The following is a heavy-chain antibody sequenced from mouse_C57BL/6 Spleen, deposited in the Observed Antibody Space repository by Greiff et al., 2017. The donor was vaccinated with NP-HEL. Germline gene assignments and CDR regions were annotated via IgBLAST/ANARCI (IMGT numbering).Heavy chain of an antibody. CDR3: ARGDYGSRDWYFEV. J-gene: IGHJ1*03. V-gene: IGHV1-81*01. CDR2: IYPRSGNT. Sequence: QVQLQQSGAELARPGASVKLSCKASGYTFTSYGISWVKQRTGQGLEWIGEIYPRSGNTYYNEKFKGKATLTADKSSSTAYMELRSLTSEDSAVYFCARGDYGSRDWYFEVWGTGTTVTVAS. D-gene: IGHD1-1*01. CDR1: GYTFTSYG.